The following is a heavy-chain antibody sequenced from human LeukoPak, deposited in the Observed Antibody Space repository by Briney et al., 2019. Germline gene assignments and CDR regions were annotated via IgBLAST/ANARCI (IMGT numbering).Heavy chain of an antibody. V-gene: IGHV4-39*02. J-gene: IGHJ5*02. CDR2: IFYTGST. CDR3: AALGLGTTEVNH. CDR1: GSSIRNNDYY. Sequence: SETLSLTCTVSGSSIRNNDYYWGCIRQTPGKGLEWIGSIFYTGSTYSNPSLKSRVTLSVDTSKNHFSLKLTPATAADTGVYFCAALGLGTTEVNHWGQGTRVIVSS. D-gene: IGHD4-23*01.